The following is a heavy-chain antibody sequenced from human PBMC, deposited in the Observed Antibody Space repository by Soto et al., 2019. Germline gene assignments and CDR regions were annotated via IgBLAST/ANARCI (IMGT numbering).Heavy chain of an antibody. CDR3: AREVSYWFDP. V-gene: IGHV1-8*02. CDR1: GDTFSFYT. Sequence: GASVKVSCKASGDTFSFYTINWVRQATGQGLEWMGWMNPNSGNTGYAQKFQGRVTMTRNTSISTAYMELSSLRSEDTAVYYCAREVSYWFDPWGQGTLVTVSS. D-gene: IGHD2-8*01. CDR2: MNPNSGNT. J-gene: IGHJ5*02.